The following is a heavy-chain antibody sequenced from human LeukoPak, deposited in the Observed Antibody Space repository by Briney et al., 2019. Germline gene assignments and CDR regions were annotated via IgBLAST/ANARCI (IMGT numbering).Heavy chain of an antibody. CDR3: ARGFRYCSSTSCYWFDP. D-gene: IGHD2-2*01. V-gene: IGHV1-8*01. Sequence: GASVKVSCKASGYTFTSYDINWVRQATGQGLEWMGWMNPNSGNTGYAQKFQGRVTMTRNTSISTAYMELSSLGSEDTAVYYCARGFRYCSSTSCYWFDPWGQGTMVTVSS. CDR1: GYTFTSYD. J-gene: IGHJ3*01. CDR2: MNPNSGNT.